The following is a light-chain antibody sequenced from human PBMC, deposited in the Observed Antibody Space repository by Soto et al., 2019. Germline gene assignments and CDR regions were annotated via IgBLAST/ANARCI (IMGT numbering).Light chain of an antibody. J-gene: IGKJ2*01. CDR2: WAS. CDR3: QQYYRTPYT. CDR1: QRLSYISNNRDY. V-gene: IGKV4-1*01. Sequence: DFVMTQSPDSLAVSLGERATINCKSSQRLSYISNNRDYLAWYQQTPGQPPRLLFYWASTRQAGVPDRFSASGSGTDFSLTINNLQAEDVAVYFCQQYYRTPYTFGQGTRLEI.